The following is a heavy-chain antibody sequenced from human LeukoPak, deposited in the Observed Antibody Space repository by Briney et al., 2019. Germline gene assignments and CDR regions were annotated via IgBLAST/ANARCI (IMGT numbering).Heavy chain of an antibody. Sequence: GGSLRLSCAASGFTFSSYAMSWVRQAPGKGLEWVSAISASGDSVNYAVSLKGRFTISRDNSKNTLYLQMNSLRAEDTAIYYCAKEILSSSLYLDAFDLWGQGTVVTVSS. CDR2: ISASGDSV. D-gene: IGHD6-13*01. V-gene: IGHV3-23*01. CDR3: AKEILSSSLYLDAFDL. CDR1: GFTFSSYA. J-gene: IGHJ3*01.